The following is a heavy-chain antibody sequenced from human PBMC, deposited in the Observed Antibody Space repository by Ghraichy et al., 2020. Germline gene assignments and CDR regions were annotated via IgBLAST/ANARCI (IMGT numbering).Heavy chain of an antibody. CDR2: IKQDGSEK. D-gene: IGHD5-18*01. CDR1: GFTFSSYW. CDR3: ARDLGYSFGYGYFDL. V-gene: IGHV3-7*01. Sequence: LSLTCAASGFTFSSYWMSWVRQAPGKGLEWVANIKQDGSEKYYVDSVKGRFTISRDNAKNSLYLQMNSLRAEDTAVYYCARDLGYSFGYGYFDLWGRGTLVTVSS. J-gene: IGHJ2*01.